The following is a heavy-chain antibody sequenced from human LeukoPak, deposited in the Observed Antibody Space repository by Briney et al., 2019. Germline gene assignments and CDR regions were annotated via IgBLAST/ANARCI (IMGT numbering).Heavy chain of an antibody. J-gene: IGHJ4*02. CDR2: IYHSGSTNYST. V-gene: IGHV4-59*01. CDR1: GGSISSYY. D-gene: IGHD5-12*01. Sequence: SETLSLTCTVSGGSISSYYWSWIRQPPGEGLEWIGNIYHSGSTNYSTNYNSSLKSRVTISVDTSKKQFSLKLSSVTAADTAVYYCASVRNLVATSRPGDGDYFDYWGQGTLVIVSS. CDR3: ASVRNLVATSRPGDGDYFDY.